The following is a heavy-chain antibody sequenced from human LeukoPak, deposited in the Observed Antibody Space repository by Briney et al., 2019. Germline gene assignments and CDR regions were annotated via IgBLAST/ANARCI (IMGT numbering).Heavy chain of an antibody. J-gene: IGHJ4*02. D-gene: IGHD2-21*01. V-gene: IGHV4-34*01. CDR1: GGSFSGYY. Sequence: PSETLSLTCAVYGGSFSGYYWSWIRQPPGKGLEWIGYIYYSGSTNYSPSLKSRVTISVDTSKNQFSLKLSSVTAADTAVYYCARVKGNVDYFDYWGQGTLVTVSS. CDR2: IYYSGST. CDR3: ARVKGNVDYFDY.